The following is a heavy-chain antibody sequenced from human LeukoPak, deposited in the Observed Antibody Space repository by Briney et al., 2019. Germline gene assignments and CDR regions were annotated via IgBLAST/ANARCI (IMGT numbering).Heavy chain of an antibody. CDR2: IDTSGST. Sequence: SQTLSLTCTVSGGSISSGSDYWSWIRQPAGKGLEWIGRIDTSGSTNYNPSLKSRRTISVDTSKNQFSLKLSSVTAADTAVYYCARAGLAARRNTWFDPWGQGTLVTVSS. D-gene: IGHD6-6*01. CDR3: ARAGLAARRNTWFDP. V-gene: IGHV4-61*02. J-gene: IGHJ5*02. CDR1: GGSISSGSDY.